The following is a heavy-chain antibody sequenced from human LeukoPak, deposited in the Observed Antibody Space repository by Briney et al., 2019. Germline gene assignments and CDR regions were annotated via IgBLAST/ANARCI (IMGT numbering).Heavy chain of an antibody. CDR2: ISWNSGSI. Sequence: GRSLRLSCAASGFTFDDYAMHWVRQAPGKGLEGVSGISWNSGSIGYADSVKGRFTISRDNAKNSLYLQMNSLRAEDTALYYCAKDTALGYCTNGVCYTGVYWGQGALVTVSS. D-gene: IGHD2-8*01. CDR1: GFTFDDYA. V-gene: IGHV3-9*01. CDR3: AKDTALGYCTNGVCYTGVY. J-gene: IGHJ4*02.